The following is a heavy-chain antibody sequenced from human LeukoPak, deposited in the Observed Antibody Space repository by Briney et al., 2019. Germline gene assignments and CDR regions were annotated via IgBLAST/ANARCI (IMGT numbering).Heavy chain of an antibody. J-gene: IGHJ5*02. V-gene: IGHV1-46*01. CDR3: ATARRLEGYCSSITCLVPYNWLDP. CDR1: GYTFTSHY. D-gene: IGHD2-2*01. CDR2: INPNGGST. Sequence: ASVKVSCKASGYTFTSHYTHWVRQAPGQGLEWMGIINPNGGSTSYAQKFQGRVTMTRDTSTSTVYMELRSLRSEDTAVYYCATARRLEGYCSSITCLVPYNWLDPWGQGTLVTVSS.